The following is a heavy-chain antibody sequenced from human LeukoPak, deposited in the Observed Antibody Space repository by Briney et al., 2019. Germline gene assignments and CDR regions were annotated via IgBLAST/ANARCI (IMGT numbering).Heavy chain of an antibody. D-gene: IGHD3-22*01. CDR1: GFTFASYA. J-gene: IGHJ4*02. CDR3: TRAHSSGYNYFDY. CDR2: ISGSGDAT. Sequence: PGGSLRLSCAASGFTFASYAMTWVRQAPGKGLEWVLVISGSGDATYSTDSVKGRFTISRDNSKNTLYLQMNSLRAEDTAVYYCTRAHSSGYNYFDYWGRGTLVTVSS. V-gene: IGHV3-23*01.